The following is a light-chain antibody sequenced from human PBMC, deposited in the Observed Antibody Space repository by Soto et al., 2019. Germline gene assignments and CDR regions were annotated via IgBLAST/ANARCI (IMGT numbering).Light chain of an antibody. CDR3: QQYRRYPHS. Sequence: IQMTQSPSSVSASVGDRVTITCRASEDSRHYVAWFQQTPGRAPQSLIYAASTLLSGVPSRFSGTGSGTEFTLTIPSLEPEDFATYYCQQYRRYPHSFGQGTTVEIK. CDR2: AAS. J-gene: IGKJ2*01. V-gene: IGKV1-16*01. CDR1: EDSRHY.